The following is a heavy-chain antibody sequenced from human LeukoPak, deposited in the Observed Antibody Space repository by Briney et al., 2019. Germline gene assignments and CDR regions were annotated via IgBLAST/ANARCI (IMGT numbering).Heavy chain of an antibody. J-gene: IGHJ4*02. CDR2: FSSSSSYI. CDR1: GFTFSSYS. CDR3: ARGKSFDY. V-gene: IGHV3-21*01. Sequence: PGRSLRLSCAASGFTFSSYSMNWVRQAPGKGLEWVSSFSSSSSYISYADSVKGRFTISRDNAKNSLYLQMNSLRAEDTAVYYCARGKSFDYWGQGTLVTVSS. D-gene: IGHD3-10*01.